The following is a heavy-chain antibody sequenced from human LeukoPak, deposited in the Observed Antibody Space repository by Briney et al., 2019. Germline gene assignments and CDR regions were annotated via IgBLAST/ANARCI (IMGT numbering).Heavy chain of an antibody. CDR1: GYTFTSYD. V-gene: IGHV1-8*01. J-gene: IGHJ1*01. Sequence: ASVKVSCKASGYTFTSYDINRVRQATGQGLEWMGWMNPNSGNTGYAQKFQGRVTMTRNTSISTAYMELSSLRSEDTAVYYCAIEPSPRHYFQHWGQGTLVTVSS. CDR2: MNPNSGNT. CDR3: AIEPSPRHYFQH. D-gene: IGHD3-10*01.